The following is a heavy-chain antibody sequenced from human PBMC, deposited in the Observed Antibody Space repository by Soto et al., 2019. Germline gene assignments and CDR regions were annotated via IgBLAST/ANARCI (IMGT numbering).Heavy chain of an antibody. Sequence: EVQLVESGGGLVQPGGSLRLSCEGSGFTFSGHYMDWVRQAPGKGLEWLGRIRNKPNGHTTAYAASVKGRFTISRDDSKNLWYRKMNSRKTKDTALYYCSTPWILAPLFEYWGQGTLVAVSS. V-gene: IGHV3-72*01. J-gene: IGHJ4*02. D-gene: IGHD5-12*01. CDR3: STPWILAPLFEY. CDR1: GFTFSGHY. CDR2: IRNKPNGHTT.